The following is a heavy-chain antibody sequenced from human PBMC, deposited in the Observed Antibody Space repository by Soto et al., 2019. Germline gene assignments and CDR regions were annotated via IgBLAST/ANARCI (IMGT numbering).Heavy chain of an antibody. J-gene: IGHJ5*02. CDR1: GGSISSGDYY. CDR3: ARKHGDYLNWFDP. CDR2: IYYSGST. D-gene: IGHD4-17*01. Sequence: SLSLTGPVYGGSISSGDYYCRWIRQTPGKGLEWIGYIYYSGSTYYNPSLKSRVTISVDTSKNQVSLKVSSVTAADTAVYYCARKHGDYLNWFDPWGQGTLVTVSS. V-gene: IGHV4-30-4*08.